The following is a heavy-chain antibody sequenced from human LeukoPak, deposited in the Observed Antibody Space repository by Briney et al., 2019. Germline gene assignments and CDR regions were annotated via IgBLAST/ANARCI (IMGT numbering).Heavy chain of an antibody. V-gene: IGHV3-23*01. CDR1: GFTFSSYA. CDR2: ISGSGGST. D-gene: IGHD2-8*01. J-gene: IGHJ4*02. CDR3: QANLIQGPYYFDY. Sequence: SGGSLRLSCAASGFTFSSYAMSWVRQAPGKGLEWVSAISGSGGSTYYADSVKGRFTISRDNSKNTLYLQMNSLRAEDTAVYYCQANLIQGPYYFDYWGQGTLVTVSS.